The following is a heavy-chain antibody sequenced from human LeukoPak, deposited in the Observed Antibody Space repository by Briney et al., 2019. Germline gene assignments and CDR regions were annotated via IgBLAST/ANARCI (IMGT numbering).Heavy chain of an antibody. CDR1: GYTFTSYY. V-gene: IGHV1-46*01. CDR2: TNPSGGST. CDR3: ARGRDIAAGY. J-gene: IGHJ4*02. Sequence: GASVKVSCKASGYTFTSYYMHWVRQAPGQGLEWMGITNPSGGSTTYAQKFQGRVTMTRDTSTSTVYMELNNLRSEDTAVYYCARGRDIAAGYWGQGTLVTVSS. D-gene: IGHD6-13*01.